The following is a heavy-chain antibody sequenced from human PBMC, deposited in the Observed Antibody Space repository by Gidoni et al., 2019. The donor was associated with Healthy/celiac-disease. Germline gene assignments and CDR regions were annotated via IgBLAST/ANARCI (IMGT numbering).Heavy chain of an antibody. CDR1: GFTFSSYE. Sequence: EVQLVESGGGLVQPGGSLRLSWAASGFTFSSYEMNWVRQAPGKGLEWVSYISSSGSTIYYADSVKGRFTISRDNAKNSLYLQMNSLRAEDTAVYYCARDRNFAYDAFDIWGQGTMVTVSS. J-gene: IGHJ3*02. D-gene: IGHD3-9*01. CDR2: ISSSGSTI. V-gene: IGHV3-48*03. CDR3: ARDRNFAYDAFDI.